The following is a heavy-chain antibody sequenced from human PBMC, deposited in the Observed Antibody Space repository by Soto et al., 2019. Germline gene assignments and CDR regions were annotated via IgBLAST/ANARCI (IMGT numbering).Heavy chain of an antibody. CDR1: GFTFSSYS. Sequence: GGSLRLSCAASGFTFSSYSMNWVRQAPGKGLEWVSSISSSSFSINYADSVKGRFSISRDNAQNSLHLQMNNLRAEDTAVYYCARNESSNIYGMDVWGQGTTVTVSS. CDR3: ARNESSNIYGMDV. J-gene: IGHJ6*02. CDR2: ISSSSFSI. V-gene: IGHV3-21*01. D-gene: IGHD6-6*01.